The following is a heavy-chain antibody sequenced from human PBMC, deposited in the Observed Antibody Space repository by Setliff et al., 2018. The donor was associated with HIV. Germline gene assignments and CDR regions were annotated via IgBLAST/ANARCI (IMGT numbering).Heavy chain of an antibody. J-gene: IGHJ6*02. CDR1: GYYISGGYY. Sequence: SETLSLTCAVSGYYISGGYYWCWIRQSPGKGLEWIGCIFNSGQTYYNPSLNSRIAISIDTSKNQFSLRLSSVTAADTAVYYCARDKRASFDGLDVWGPGTTVTVSS. V-gene: IGHV4-38-2*02. CDR3: ARDKRASFDGLDV. CDR2: IFNSGQT.